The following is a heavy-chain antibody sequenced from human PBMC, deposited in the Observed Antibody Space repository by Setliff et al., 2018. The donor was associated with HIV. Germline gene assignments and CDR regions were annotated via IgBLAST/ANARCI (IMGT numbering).Heavy chain of an antibody. Sequence: PSETLSLTCTVSGGSISSGGYYWSWIRQHPGKGLEWIGYIYYSGSTYYNPSLKSRVAMSVDTSKNHFSLKLSSVTAADTAVYYCARETGSYSSGWYWGDAIDIWGQGTMVTVSS. CDR3: ARETGSYSSGWYWGDAIDI. J-gene: IGHJ3*02. D-gene: IGHD6-19*01. V-gene: IGHV4-31*03. CDR1: GGSISSGGYY. CDR2: IYYSGST.